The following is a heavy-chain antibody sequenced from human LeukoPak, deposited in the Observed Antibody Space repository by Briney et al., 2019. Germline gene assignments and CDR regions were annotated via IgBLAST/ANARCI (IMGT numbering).Heavy chain of an antibody. Sequence: PSETMSLTCAVSGASISSGGYSWSWIRQPPGKGLDWIGYIYHSGSTYYNPSLKSRVTISVDRSKNQFSLKLSSVTAADTAVYYCARGIGYCSGGSCYDAFDIWGQGTMVTVSS. D-gene: IGHD2-15*01. CDR1: GASISSGGYS. J-gene: IGHJ3*02. CDR3: ARGIGYCSGGSCYDAFDI. V-gene: IGHV4-30-2*01. CDR2: IYHSGST.